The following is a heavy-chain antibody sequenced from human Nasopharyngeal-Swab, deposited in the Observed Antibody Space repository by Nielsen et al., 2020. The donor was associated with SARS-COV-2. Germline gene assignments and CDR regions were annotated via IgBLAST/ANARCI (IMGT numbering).Heavy chain of an antibody. CDR1: GHSFTSYC. Sequence: SLTLSCIVSGHSFTSYCIGWVRQMPGKGLEWMGIIYPGDSDTRYSPSFQGQVTISTDKSISTAYLQWSSLKASDTAMYYCARPAYCSGGSCNYYYGMDVWGQGTTVTVSS. D-gene: IGHD2-15*01. V-gene: IGHV5-51*01. CDR3: ARPAYCSGGSCNYYYGMDV. CDR2: IYPGDSDT. J-gene: IGHJ6*02.